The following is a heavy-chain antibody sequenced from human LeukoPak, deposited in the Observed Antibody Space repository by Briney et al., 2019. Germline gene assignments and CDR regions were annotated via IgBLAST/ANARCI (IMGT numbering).Heavy chain of an antibody. CDR1: GFTFSSYG. J-gene: IGHJ3*02. Sequence: GGSLRLSCAASGFTFSSYGMHWVRQAPGKGLEWVAVISYDGSNKYYADSVKGRFTISRDNSKNTLYLQMNSLRAEDTAVYYCAKDLPQGYAFDIWGQGTMVTVSS. V-gene: IGHV3-30*18. CDR3: AKDLPQGYAFDI. CDR2: ISYDGSNK.